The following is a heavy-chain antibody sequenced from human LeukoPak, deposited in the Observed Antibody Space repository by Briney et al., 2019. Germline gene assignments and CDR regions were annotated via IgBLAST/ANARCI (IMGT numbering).Heavy chain of an antibody. Sequence: PSETLSLTCAVYGGSFSGYYWSWIRQPPGKGLEWIGEINHSGSTNYNPSLKSRVAISVDTSKNQFSLKLSSVTAADTAVYYCARGLAGGPRYYYYYYYMDVWGKGTTVTVSS. CDR3: ARGLAGGPRYYYYYYYMDV. CDR2: INHSGST. D-gene: IGHD3-10*01. CDR1: GGSFSGYY. J-gene: IGHJ6*03. V-gene: IGHV4-34*01.